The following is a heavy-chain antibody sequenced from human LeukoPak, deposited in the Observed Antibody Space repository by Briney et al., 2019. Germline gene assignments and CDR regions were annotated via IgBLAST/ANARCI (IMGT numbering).Heavy chain of an antibody. CDR2: ISSSSTYI. CDR3: ARAEGSGSSFDY. Sequence: PGGSLRLSCAASGFTFGNYWMHWVRQAPGKGLEWVSSISSSSTYIYYADSVKGRFTISRDNAKNSLYLQMNSLRVEDTAVYYCARAEGSGSSFDYWGQGTLVTVSS. J-gene: IGHJ4*02. V-gene: IGHV3-21*01. CDR1: GFTFGNYW. D-gene: IGHD3-10*01.